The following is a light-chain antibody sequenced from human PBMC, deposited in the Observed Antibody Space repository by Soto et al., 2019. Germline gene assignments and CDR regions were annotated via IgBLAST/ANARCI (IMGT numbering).Light chain of an antibody. CDR2: AAS. CDR3: QQLNSYPGIT. CDR1: QGVSSY. Sequence: IQLTQSPSSLSASVVDTVTICSRASQGVSSYLAWYQQKPGKAPKLLIYAASTLQSGVPSRFSGSGSGTDFTLTISSLQPEDFATYYCQQLNSYPGITFGQGTRLEI. J-gene: IGKJ5*01. V-gene: IGKV1-9*01.